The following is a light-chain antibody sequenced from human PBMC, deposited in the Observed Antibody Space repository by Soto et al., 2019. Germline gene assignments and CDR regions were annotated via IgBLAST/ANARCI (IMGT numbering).Light chain of an antibody. Sequence: EIVMTQSAAILSVSPGEGATLSCRASQSVSSNLAWYQQKPGQAPRLLIYGASTRAAGIPARFSGSGSGTDFTLTITSLQSEDFGVYYCHQHNNWWTFGQGTKVDI. CDR2: GAS. V-gene: IGKV3-15*01. CDR1: QSVSSN. CDR3: HQHNNWWT. J-gene: IGKJ1*01.